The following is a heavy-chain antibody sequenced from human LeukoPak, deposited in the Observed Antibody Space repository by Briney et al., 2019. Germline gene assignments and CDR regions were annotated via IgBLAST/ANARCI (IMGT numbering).Heavy chain of an antibody. V-gene: IGHV4-59*01. CDR2: IYYSGST. D-gene: IGHD3-22*01. CDR1: GGSISSYY. J-gene: IGHJ5*02. Sequence: SETLSLTCTVSGGSISSYYWSWIRQPPGKGLEWIGYIYYSGSTNYNPSLKSRVTISVDTSKNQFSLKLSSVTAADTAVYYCAREERAGYDSSGYYYYGREFGPWGQGTLVTVSS. CDR3: AREERAGYDSSGYYYYGREFGP.